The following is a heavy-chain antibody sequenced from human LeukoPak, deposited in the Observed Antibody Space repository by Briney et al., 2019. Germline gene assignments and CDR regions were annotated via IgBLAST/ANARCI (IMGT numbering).Heavy chain of an antibody. J-gene: IGHJ4*02. Sequence: GGSLRLSCAASGFTFSSYAISWVRQAPGKGLEWVSAISGSGGSTYYADSVKGRFTISRDNSKNTLYLQMNSLRAEDTAVYYCAKDLKIQVSPHYWGQGTLVTVSS. CDR1: GFTFSSYA. D-gene: IGHD3-22*01. CDR2: ISGSGGST. CDR3: AKDLKIQVSPHY. V-gene: IGHV3-23*01.